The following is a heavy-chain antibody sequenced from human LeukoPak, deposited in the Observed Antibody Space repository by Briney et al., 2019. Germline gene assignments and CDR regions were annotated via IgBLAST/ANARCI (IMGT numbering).Heavy chain of an antibody. CDR2: IIPIFGTA. Sequence: SVKVSCKASGGTFSSYAISWVRQAPGQGLEWMGGIIPIFGTANYAQKFQGRVTITTDESTSTAYMELSSLRSEDTAVYYCARGHSSSPREFDYWGQGTLVTVSS. CDR1: GGTFSSYA. V-gene: IGHV1-69*05. D-gene: IGHD6-6*01. CDR3: ARGHSSSPREFDY. J-gene: IGHJ4*02.